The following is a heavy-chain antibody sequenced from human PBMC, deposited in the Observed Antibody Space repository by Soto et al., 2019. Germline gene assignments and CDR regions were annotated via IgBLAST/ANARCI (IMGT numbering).Heavy chain of an antibody. CDR1: GGSISSGDYY. CDR3: ARVRRFLEWPSRYYYYGMDV. Sequence: QVQLQESGPGLVKPSQTLSLTCTVSGGSISSGDYYWSWIRQPPGKGLEWIGYIYYSGSTYYNPSLKSRGTISVDTSKNQFSLKLSSVTAADTAVYYCARVRRFLEWPSRYYYYGMDVWGQGTTVTVSS. D-gene: IGHD3-3*01. V-gene: IGHV4-30-4*01. CDR2: IYYSGST. J-gene: IGHJ6*02.